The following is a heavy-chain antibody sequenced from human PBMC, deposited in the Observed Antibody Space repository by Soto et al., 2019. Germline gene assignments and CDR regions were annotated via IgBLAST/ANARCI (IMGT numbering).Heavy chain of an antibody. CDR3: ARHSSDIVVVPAAIPLDY. CDR1: GYSFTSYW. Sequence: PGESLKISCKGSGYSFTSYWIGWVRQMPGKCLEWMGIIYPGDSDTRYSPSFQGQVTISADKSISTAYLQWSSLKASDTAMYYCARHSSDIVVVPAAIPLDYWGQGTLVTVSS. V-gene: IGHV5-51*01. CDR2: IYPGDSDT. D-gene: IGHD2-2*02. J-gene: IGHJ4*02.